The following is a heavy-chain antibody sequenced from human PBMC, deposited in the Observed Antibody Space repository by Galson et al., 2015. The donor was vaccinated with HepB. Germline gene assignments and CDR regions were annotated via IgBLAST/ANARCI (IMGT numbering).Heavy chain of an antibody. CDR2: ISGSGGST. D-gene: IGHD3-3*01. Sequence: SLRLSRAASGFTFSSYAMSWVRQAPGKGLEWVSAISGSGGSTYYADSVKGRFTISRDNSKNTLYLQMNSLRAEDTAVYYCAKTAFWSGYSPVYGMDVWGQGTTVTVSS. CDR1: GFTFSSYA. CDR3: AKTAFWSGYSPVYGMDV. J-gene: IGHJ6*02. V-gene: IGHV3-23*01.